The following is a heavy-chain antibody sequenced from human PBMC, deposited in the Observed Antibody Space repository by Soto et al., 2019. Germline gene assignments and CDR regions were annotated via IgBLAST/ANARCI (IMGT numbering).Heavy chain of an antibody. CDR3: AKARRSYDSSGYCFDY. D-gene: IGHD3-22*01. V-gene: IGHV3-30*18. Sequence: PGGSLRLSCAASGFTFSNYAMNWVRQTPGKGLEWVAVISFDGSKKYYTDSVKGRFTISRDNAKSALYLQMNSLSAEDTALYYCAKARRSYDSSGYCFDYWGQGTLVTVSS. CDR1: GFTFSNYA. J-gene: IGHJ4*02. CDR2: ISFDGSKK.